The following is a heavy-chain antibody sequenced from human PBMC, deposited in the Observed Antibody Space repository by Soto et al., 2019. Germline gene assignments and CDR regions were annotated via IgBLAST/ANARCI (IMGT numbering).Heavy chain of an antibody. V-gene: IGHV1-69*05. CDR3: AGGTTVGFPFNY. J-gene: IGHJ4*02. D-gene: IGHD4-17*01. Sequence: SVKVSCKASGGTFSSYAIGWVRQAPGQGLEWMGGIIPFYGTTNYAQKFQGRVTITTDTSTSTAYMELRSLRSDDTAVYYCAGGTTVGFPFNYWGQGTLVTVSS. CDR2: IIPFYGTT. CDR1: GGTFSSYA.